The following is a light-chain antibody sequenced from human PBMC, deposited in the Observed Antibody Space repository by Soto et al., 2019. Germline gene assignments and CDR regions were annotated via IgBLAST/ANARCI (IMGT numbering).Light chain of an antibody. CDR2: VNSGGSH. Sequence: QLVLTQSPSASASLGASVKLTCTLSRGHSNYAIAWHQQQPEKGPRYLMKVNSGGSHIKGDGIPDRFSGSSSGAERYLFISSLQSEDEADYYGQTWGTGSAIVVFGGGTQLTVL. CDR1: RGHSNYA. CDR3: QTWGTGSAIVV. V-gene: IGLV4-69*01. J-gene: IGLJ7*01.